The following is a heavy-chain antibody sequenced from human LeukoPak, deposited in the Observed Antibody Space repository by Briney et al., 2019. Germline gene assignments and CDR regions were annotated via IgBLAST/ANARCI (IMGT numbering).Heavy chain of an antibody. CDR3: ARGAWFGELLTPIDY. J-gene: IGHJ4*02. CDR1: GYTFTRHY. CDR2: INPSSGST. D-gene: IGHD3-10*01. V-gene: IGHV1-46*01. Sequence: ASVKVSCKASGYTFTRHYMHWVRQAPGQGLEWRGIINPSSGSTSYAQKFQGRVTMTRDTSTSTVYMELSSLRSEDTAVYYCARGAWFGELLTPIDYWGQGSLVTVSS.